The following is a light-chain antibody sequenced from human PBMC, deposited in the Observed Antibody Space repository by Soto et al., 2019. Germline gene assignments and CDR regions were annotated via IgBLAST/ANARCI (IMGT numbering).Light chain of an antibody. CDR2: GGS. V-gene: IGKV3-20*01. CDR1: QSVSSNH. Sequence: IVWPQSAGTVSLSLGESANIHCRASQSVSSNHLAWSQHKPGKAPRLLIYGGSSRATGIPVRFSCSGSETDFTLTINRLEPEDFAMYYCQLYSRSRTLGKRKKVDI. J-gene: IGKJ1*01. CDR3: QLYSRSRT.